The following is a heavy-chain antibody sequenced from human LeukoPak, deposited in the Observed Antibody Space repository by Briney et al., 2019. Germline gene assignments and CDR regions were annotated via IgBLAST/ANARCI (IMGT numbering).Heavy chain of an antibody. Sequence: PGGSLRLSCAASGFTFSSYSMNWVRQAPGKGLEWVSYISSSSSTIYYADSVRGRITISRDNAKNSLYLQMHSLRAEDTAVYYCTTPAFLGKSPYGLDVWGQGTTVTVSS. D-gene: IGHD3-3*01. V-gene: IGHV3-48*04. CDR2: ISSSSSTI. CDR1: GFTFSSYS. CDR3: TTPAFLGKSPYGLDV. J-gene: IGHJ6*02.